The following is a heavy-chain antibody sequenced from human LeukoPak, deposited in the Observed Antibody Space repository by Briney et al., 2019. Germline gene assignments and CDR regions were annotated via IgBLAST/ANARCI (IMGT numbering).Heavy chain of an antibody. Sequence: GSLRLSCAASGFTFSSYGMHWVRQAPGKGLEWVAFIRYDGSNKYYADSVKGRFTISRDNSKNTLYLQMNSLRAEDTAVYYCAKDSADIVVVVAATDYYYMDVWGKGTTVTISS. V-gene: IGHV3-30*02. J-gene: IGHJ6*03. CDR3: AKDSADIVVVVAATDYYYMDV. CDR2: IRYDGSNK. CDR1: GFTFSSYG. D-gene: IGHD2-15*01.